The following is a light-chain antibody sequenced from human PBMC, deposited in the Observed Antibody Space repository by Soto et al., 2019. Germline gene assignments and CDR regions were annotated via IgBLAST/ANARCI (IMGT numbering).Light chain of an antibody. Sequence: QSVLTQTPSVSGAPGQKITMSCTGSSSNIGAGYDVHWYRQLPGAAPRLLIYADNNRPSGVPDRFSASNSGTSASLAITGLQGEDEAVYYCQSYDTSLSGVIFGAGTKLTVL. CDR2: ADN. V-gene: IGLV1-40*01. CDR1: SSNIGAGYD. J-gene: IGLJ2*01. CDR3: QSYDTSLSGVI.